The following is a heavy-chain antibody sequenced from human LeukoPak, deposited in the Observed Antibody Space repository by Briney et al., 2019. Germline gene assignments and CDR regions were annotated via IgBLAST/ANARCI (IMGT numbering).Heavy chain of an antibody. V-gene: IGHV3-23*01. J-gene: IGHJ4*02. Sequence: GGSLRLSCAASGSTFSSYAMSWVRQAPGKGMEWVSAISGSGGSTYYADSVKGRFTISRDNSKNTLYLQMNSLRAEDTAVYYCAKRGYCSSTSCYVGTDDYWGQGTLVTVSS. CDR1: GSTFSSYA. CDR3: AKRGYCSSTSCYVGTDDY. D-gene: IGHD2-2*01. CDR2: ISGSGGST.